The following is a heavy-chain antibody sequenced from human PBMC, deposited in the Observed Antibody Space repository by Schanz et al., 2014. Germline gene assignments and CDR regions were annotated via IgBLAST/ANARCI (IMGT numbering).Heavy chain of an antibody. J-gene: IGHJ4*02. CDR1: GYSFSAHY. CDR3: ARGRGFYDY. CDR2: FIPILDVG. D-gene: IGHD3-10*01. V-gene: IGHV1-69*02. Sequence: QVQLVQSGAEVKKPGSSMKVSCKASGYSFSAHYLHWEREAPGQGLEWVGRFIPILDVGNYAQQFQGRVTFTADKSTNTAYMELSSLTSEDTAVHYCARGRGFYDYWGQGTLVTVSS.